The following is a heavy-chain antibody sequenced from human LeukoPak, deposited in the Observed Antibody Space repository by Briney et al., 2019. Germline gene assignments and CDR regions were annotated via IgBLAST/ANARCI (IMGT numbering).Heavy chain of an antibody. Sequence: GGSLRLSCAASGFTFSSYAMSWVRQAPGKGLECVAGINWNGGSTGYADSVKGRFTISRDNAKNSLYLEMNSLRVEDTALYHCARGLSRLGPFDYWGQGTLVTVSS. D-gene: IGHD6-19*01. CDR2: INWNGGST. V-gene: IGHV3-20*01. CDR3: ARGLSRLGPFDY. CDR1: GFTFSSYA. J-gene: IGHJ4*02.